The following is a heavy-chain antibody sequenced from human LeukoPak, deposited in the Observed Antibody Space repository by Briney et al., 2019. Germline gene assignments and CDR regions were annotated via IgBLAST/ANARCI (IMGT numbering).Heavy chain of an antibody. D-gene: IGHD1-26*01. CDR3: ARHGKLSSSRNWFDP. J-gene: IGHJ5*02. CDR2: IYLDDFDV. Sequence: GESLNISCKASGYSFTSYWIGWVRQMPGKGLEWVGIIYLDDFDVRYSPSFQGQVTISADKSITTAYLQWSSLKASDTAIYYCARHGKLSSSRNWFDPWGQGTLVTVSS. V-gene: IGHV5-51*01. CDR1: GYSFTSYW.